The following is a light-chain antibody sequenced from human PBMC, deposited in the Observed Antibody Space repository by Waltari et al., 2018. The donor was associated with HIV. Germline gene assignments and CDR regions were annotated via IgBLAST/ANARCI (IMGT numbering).Light chain of an antibody. CDR3: SSYTSSSTRV. CDR2: EVS. CDR1: SSDAGGSNY. Sequence: QSALTQPASVSGSPGQSFTISCTGTSSDAGGSNYVAWYQQHPGKAPKLMIYEVSNRPSGVSNRFSGSKSGNTASLTISGLQAEDEADYYCSSYTSSSTRVFGGGTNLTVL. J-gene: IGLJ3*02. V-gene: IGLV2-14*01.